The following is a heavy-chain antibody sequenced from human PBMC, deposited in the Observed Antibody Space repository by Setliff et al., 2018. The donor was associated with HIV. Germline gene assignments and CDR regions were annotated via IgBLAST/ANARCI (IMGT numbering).Heavy chain of an antibody. J-gene: IGHJ4*02. D-gene: IGHD3-22*01. V-gene: IGHV3-30*04. CDR3: AKSSLIVVVGTDYLDS. CDR2: ISSDGSNN. CDR1: GFTFGNFA. Sequence: GESLKISCAASGFTFGNFAMHWVRQAPGKGLEWVAVISSDGSNNYYVDSVRGRFTISRDNDRNTLNLRMDRLRADDTAVYYCAKSSLIVVVGTDYLDSWGQGTLVTVSS.